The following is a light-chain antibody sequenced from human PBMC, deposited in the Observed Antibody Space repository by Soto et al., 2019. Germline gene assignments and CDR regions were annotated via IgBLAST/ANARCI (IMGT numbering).Light chain of an antibody. V-gene: IGKV3-20*01. CDR3: QQYGSSPPGT. J-gene: IGKJ2*02. CDR2: GAS. Sequence: EIVLTQSPGTLSLSPGERATLSCRASQSVSSSFLAWYQQKAGQAPRLLIYGASSRATGIPARLSGSGSGTDFTLTISRLEPEDFAVYYCQQYGSSPPGTFGQGTKLEIK. CDR1: QSVSSSF.